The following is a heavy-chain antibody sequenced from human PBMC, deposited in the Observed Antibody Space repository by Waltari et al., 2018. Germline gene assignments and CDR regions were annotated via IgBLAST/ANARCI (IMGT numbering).Heavy chain of an antibody. CDR2: ISYDGDSK. V-gene: IGHV3-30-3*01. CDR1: ESSFARYA. D-gene: IGHD5-18*01. Sequence: VQLVESGGGVGQPGKSLRLSLLASESSFARYAMQWVRQAPGKGLEWVAVISYDGDSKYYAESVEGRFTISRDQSTNTLYLELDSLRVEDTALYYCARVVSYGGIDYWGLGTLVIVSS. CDR3: ARVVSYGGIDY. J-gene: IGHJ4*02.